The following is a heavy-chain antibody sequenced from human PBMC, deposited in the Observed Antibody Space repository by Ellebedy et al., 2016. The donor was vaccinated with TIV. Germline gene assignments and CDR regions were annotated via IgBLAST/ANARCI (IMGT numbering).Heavy chain of an antibody. D-gene: IGHD3-22*01. CDR3: ARDAMIWIFDS. J-gene: IGHJ4*02. V-gene: IGHV3-48*01. CDR1: GFTFNSYS. CDR2: ISKSDTT. Sequence: PGGSLRLSCAASGFTFNSYSMNWVRQAPGKGLEGISYISKSDTTYYADSVRGRFTISRDNAKRSLYLQMNSLRLEDTALYYCARDAMIWIFDSWGQGPLVTVSS.